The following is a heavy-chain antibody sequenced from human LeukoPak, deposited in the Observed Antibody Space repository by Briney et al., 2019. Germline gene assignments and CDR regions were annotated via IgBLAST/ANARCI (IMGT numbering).Heavy chain of an antibody. D-gene: IGHD3-22*01. J-gene: IGHJ3*02. CDR2: ISYDGSNK. Sequence: PGGSLRLSCAASGFTFSTYGIHWVRQAPGKGLEWVADISYDGSNKYYADSVKGRFTISRDNSKHTLYLQMNRLRAEDTAVYYCAKSTHSSGYGDSFDIWGQGTMVTVSS. CDR1: GFTFSTYG. CDR3: AKSTHSSGYGDSFDI. V-gene: IGHV3-30*18.